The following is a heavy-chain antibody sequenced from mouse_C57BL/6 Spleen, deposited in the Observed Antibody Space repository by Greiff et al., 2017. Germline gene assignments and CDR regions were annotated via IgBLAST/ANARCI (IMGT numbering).Heavy chain of an antibody. D-gene: IGHD2-2*01. CDR3: ARGYGYSGGFSAIEC. CDR2: IYPRSGNT. J-gene: IGHJ4*01. CDR1: GYTFTSYG. V-gene: IGHV1-81*01. Sequence: VQLQESGAELARPGASVKLSCKASGYTFTSYGISWVKQRTGQGLEWIGEIYPRSGNTYYNEKFKGKATLAADKSSRTAYMELRSLASEDSAVYVGARGYGYSGGFSAIECWGQGVSVTVSS.